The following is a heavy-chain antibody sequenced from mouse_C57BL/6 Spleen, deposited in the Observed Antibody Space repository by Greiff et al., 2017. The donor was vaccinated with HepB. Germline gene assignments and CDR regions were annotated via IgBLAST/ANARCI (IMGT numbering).Heavy chain of an antibody. CDR2: ISYDGSN. CDR1: GYSITSGYY. J-gene: IGHJ4*01. Sequence: VQLKESGPGLVKPSQSLSLTCSVTGYSITSGYYWNWIRQFPGNKLEWMGYISYDGSNNYNPSLKNRISITRDTSKNQFFLKLNSVTTEDTATYYCARDGYYPMDYWGQGTSVTVSS. V-gene: IGHV3-6*01. CDR3: ARDGYYPMDY.